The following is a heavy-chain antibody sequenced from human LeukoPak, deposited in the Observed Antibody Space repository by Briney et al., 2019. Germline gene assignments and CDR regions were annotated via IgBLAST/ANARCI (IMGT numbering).Heavy chain of an antibody. Sequence: ASVKVSCKASGYTFTSYGISWVRQAPGQGLEWMGWISAYNGNTNYAQKLQGRVTMTTDTSTSTAYMELRSLRSDDTAVYYCARVSSEDPVVPAARAYYYYYGMDVWGQGTTVTVSS. CDR1: GYTFTSYG. CDR3: ARVSSEDPVVPAARAYYYYYGMDV. D-gene: IGHD2-2*01. V-gene: IGHV1-18*01. J-gene: IGHJ6*02. CDR2: ISAYNGNT.